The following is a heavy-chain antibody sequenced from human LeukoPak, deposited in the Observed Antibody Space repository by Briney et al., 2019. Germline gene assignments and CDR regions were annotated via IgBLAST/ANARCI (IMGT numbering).Heavy chain of an antibody. Sequence: SETLSLTCDVSGGSIINFYWSWVRQSPGKGLEWIGHTYYSGSTTYNPSLRTRVNISLDTSKKVFSLNLNSLTAADTAVYYCARLDENFDILTGYFRYWGQGTLVSVSS. D-gene: IGHD3-9*01. V-gene: IGHV4-59*01. CDR1: GGSIINFY. CDR2: TYYSGST. CDR3: ARLDENFDILTGYFRY. J-gene: IGHJ4*02.